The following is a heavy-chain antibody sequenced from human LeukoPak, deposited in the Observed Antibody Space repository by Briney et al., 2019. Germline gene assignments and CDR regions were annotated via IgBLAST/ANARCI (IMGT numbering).Heavy chain of an antibody. CDR3: ARVVFGWLQYYFDY. Sequence: PGGSLRLSCAASGFTVSSNYMSWVRQAPGKGLEWVSVIYSGGSTYYADSVKGRFTISRDKSKNTLYLQMNSLRAEDTAVYYCARVVFGWLQYYFDYWGQGTLATVSS. CDR1: GFTVSSNY. D-gene: IGHD5-24*01. J-gene: IGHJ4*02. V-gene: IGHV3-53*01. CDR2: IYSGGST.